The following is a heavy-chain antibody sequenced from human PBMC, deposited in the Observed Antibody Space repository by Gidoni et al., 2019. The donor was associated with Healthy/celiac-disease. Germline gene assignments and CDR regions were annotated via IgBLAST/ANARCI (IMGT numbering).Heavy chain of an antibody. CDR1: GAPFSSYP. CDR2: IIPSLGIA. D-gene: IGHD4-17*01. J-gene: IGHJ6*02. Sequence: QVQLVQSWADVKKPGSSVQVSCKASGAPFSSYPLRWVRQAPGQGLEWMGRIIPSLGIANYAQKFQGRGTITADKSTSTAYMELSSLRSEDTAVYYCARDTGPYGARDYYYYGMDVGGQGTTVTVSS. V-gene: IGHV1-69*04. CDR3: ARDTGPYGARDYYYYGMDV.